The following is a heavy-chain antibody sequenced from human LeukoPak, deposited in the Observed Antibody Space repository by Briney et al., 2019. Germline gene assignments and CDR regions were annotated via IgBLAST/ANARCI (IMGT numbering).Heavy chain of an antibody. J-gene: IGHJ5*02. CDR3: ASNRGGYCSGGSCYDP. CDR2: IYYSGST. CDR1: GGSISSGGYS. D-gene: IGHD2-15*01. V-gene: IGHV4-31*03. Sequence: SETLSLTCTVSGGSISSGGYSWSWIRQHPGKGLEWIGYIYYSGSTYYNPSLKSRVTISVDTSKNQFSLKLSSVTAADTAVYYCASNRGGYCSGGSCYDPWGQGTLVTVSS.